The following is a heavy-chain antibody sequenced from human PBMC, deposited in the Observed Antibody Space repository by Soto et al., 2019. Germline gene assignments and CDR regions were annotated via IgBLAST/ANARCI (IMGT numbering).Heavy chain of an antibody. J-gene: IGHJ4*02. CDR2: ISGGGDTT. Sequence: EVQLLESGGGLVQPGGSLRLSCAASGFTFNNYAMTWVRQAPGKGLEWVSAISGGGDTTSYADSVKGRFTGSRDGSTNTLYLQMSSLRAEDTALYYCAKGRGGSGSLTPRVDCWGQGTLVTVSS. CDR3: AKGRGGSGSLTPRVDC. V-gene: IGHV3-23*01. D-gene: IGHD3-10*01. CDR1: GFTFNNYA.